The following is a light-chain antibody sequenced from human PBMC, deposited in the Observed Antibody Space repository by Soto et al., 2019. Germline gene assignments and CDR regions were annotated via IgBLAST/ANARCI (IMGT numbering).Light chain of an antibody. Sequence: DIQMTQSPSSLSASVEDRVTITCRASQSISTYLNWYQQKPGKAPNLLIYAAFSLQSGVPSRFGGSGSGTDFTLTISSLQPEDFATYYCQQTYSIPYTFGQGTTLEIK. CDR1: QSISTY. CDR3: QQTYSIPYT. V-gene: IGKV1-39*01. J-gene: IGKJ2*01. CDR2: AAF.